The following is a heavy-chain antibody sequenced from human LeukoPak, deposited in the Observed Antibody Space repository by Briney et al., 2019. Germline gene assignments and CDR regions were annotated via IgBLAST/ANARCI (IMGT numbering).Heavy chain of an antibody. CDR1: GYTFTSYD. CDR2: MNPNSGNT. V-gene: IGHV1-8*01. J-gene: IGHJ3*02. CDR3: ARGLRSDDAFDI. Sequence: ASVKVSCKASGYTFTSYDINWVRQATGQGLEWMGWMNPNSGNTGYAQKFRGRVTMTRNTSISTAYMELSSLRSEDTAVYYCARGLRSDDAFDIWGQGTMVTVSS.